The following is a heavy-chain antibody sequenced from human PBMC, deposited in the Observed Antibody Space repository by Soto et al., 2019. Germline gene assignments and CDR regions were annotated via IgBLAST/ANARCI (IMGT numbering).Heavy chain of an antibody. J-gene: IGHJ4*02. Sequence: PSETLCVTCSFSGVSITVSYWSWIRQPPGKTLEWIGYVYHSGTTTYNPSLKSRVSISVDTSKNQFSLRLTSVIAADTAVYYCARDMPYGAGSIAGCDYWGQGILVTVSS. CDR2: VYHSGTT. V-gene: IGHV4-59*01. CDR1: GVSITVSY. D-gene: IGHD1-26*01. CDR3: ARDMPYGAGSIAGCDY.